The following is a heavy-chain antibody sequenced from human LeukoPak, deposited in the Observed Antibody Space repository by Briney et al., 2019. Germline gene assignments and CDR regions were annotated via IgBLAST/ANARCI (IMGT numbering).Heavy chain of an antibody. J-gene: IGHJ4*02. CDR2: IKQDGSEE. CDR3: ARGLLWLF. V-gene: IGHV3-7*01. CDR1: GFTFSSYW. Sequence: PGGSLRLSCAASGFTFSSYWMIWVRQAPGRGLEWVANIKQDGSEEYYVDSVKGRFTISRDNAKNSVFLQMNSLRVEDTAVYYCARGLLWLFGGQGTLVTVSS. D-gene: IGHD3-10*01.